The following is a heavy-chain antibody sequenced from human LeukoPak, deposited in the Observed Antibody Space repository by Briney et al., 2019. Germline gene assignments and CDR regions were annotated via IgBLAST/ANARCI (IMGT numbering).Heavy chain of an antibody. CDR3: ARRMCSSGCNYYYCAMDV. Sequence: AASVKVSCKASGYTFTSYAMNWVRQAPGQGLEWMGWINTNTGNSMYAQGFTGRFVFSLDTSVSTAYLQISSLKAEDTAVYYCARRMCSSGCNYYYCAMDVWGQGTTVTVSS. CDR1: GYTFTSYA. J-gene: IGHJ6*02. D-gene: IGHD6-19*01. V-gene: IGHV7-4-1*02. CDR2: INTNTGNS.